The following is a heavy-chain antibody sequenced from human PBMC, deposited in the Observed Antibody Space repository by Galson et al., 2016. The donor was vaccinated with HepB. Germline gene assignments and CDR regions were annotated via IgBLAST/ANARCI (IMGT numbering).Heavy chain of an antibody. CDR1: GYNFNIYW. CDR2: IHPGDSDT. Sequence: SGAEVKQPGESLKISCKTSGYNFNIYWIAWVRQMTGTGPEWMGIIHPGDSDTRYSPAFQGQATNPADTSISTAYPQWSSLKASDTAMFYRARGFWPPHRDRYYYGMDVWGQGTTVTVSS. CDR3: ARGFWPPHRDRYYYGMDV. D-gene: IGHD3-3*01. J-gene: IGHJ6*02. V-gene: IGHV5-51*01.